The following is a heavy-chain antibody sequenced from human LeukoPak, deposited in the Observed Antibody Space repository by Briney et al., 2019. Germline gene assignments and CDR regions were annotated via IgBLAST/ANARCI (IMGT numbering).Heavy chain of an antibody. D-gene: IGHD2-21*02. J-gene: IGHJ4*02. Sequence: GGSLRLSCAASQFTFNDYAMSWVRQAPGKGLEWVSGTNWHGGSTYYADSVKGRFTISRDNSRNSVFLQMNSLRPEDTALYHCAKEVDCPSDCLFFHSWGQGTLVTVSS. V-gene: IGHV3-20*01. CDR1: QFTFNDYA. CDR3: AKEVDCPSDCLFFHS. CDR2: TNWHGGST.